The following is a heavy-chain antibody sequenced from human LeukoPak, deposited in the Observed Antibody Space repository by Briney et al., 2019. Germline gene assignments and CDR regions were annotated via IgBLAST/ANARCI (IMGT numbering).Heavy chain of an antibody. Sequence: SETLSLTCTVSGGSISSYYWSWIRQPPGKGLEWIGYIYYSGSTNYNPSLKSRVTISVDTSKNQFSLKLSSVTAADTAVYCCARVVRGYEINWGQGTLVTVSS. CDR1: GGSISSYY. D-gene: IGHD5-12*01. CDR2: IYYSGST. J-gene: IGHJ4*02. CDR3: ARVVRGYEIN. V-gene: IGHV4-59*01.